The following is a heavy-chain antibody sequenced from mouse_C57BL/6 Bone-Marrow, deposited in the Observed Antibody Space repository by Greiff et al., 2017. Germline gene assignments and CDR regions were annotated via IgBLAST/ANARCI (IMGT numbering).Heavy chain of an antibody. CDR2: ISDGGGYT. V-gene: IGHV5-4*01. CDR3: ARDRSIRRGVAY. CDR1: GFTFSSYA. D-gene: IGHD2-12*01. Sequence: DVHLVESGGGLVKPGGSLKLSCAASGFTFSSYAMSWVRQTPGKRLEWVATISDGGGYTYYPDNVKGRFTISRDNAKNTVYMQMSHLKSEDTAMYYCARDRSIRRGVAYWGQGTLVTVSA. J-gene: IGHJ3*01.